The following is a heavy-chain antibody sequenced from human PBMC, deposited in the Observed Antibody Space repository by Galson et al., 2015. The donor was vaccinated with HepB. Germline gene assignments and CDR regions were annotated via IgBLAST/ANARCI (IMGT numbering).Heavy chain of an antibody. D-gene: IGHD3-9*01. CDR3: AREGWGILTGYSPEFNMDV. CDR2: INAGNGNT. J-gene: IGHJ4*02. V-gene: IGHV1-3*01. Sequence: SVKVSCKASGYTFTSYAMHWVRQAPGQRLEWMGWINAGNGNTKYSQKFQGRVTITRDTPASTAYMELSSLRSEDTAVYYCAREGWGILTGYSPEFNMDVWGQGTLVTVSS. CDR1: GYTFTSYA.